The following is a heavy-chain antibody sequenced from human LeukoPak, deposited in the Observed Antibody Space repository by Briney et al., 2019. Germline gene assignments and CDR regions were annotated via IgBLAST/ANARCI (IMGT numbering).Heavy chain of an antibody. V-gene: IGHV1-2*02. D-gene: IGHD4-23*01. CDR2: INPNSGGT. J-gene: IGHJ5*02. CDR1: GYTLTGYY. Sequence: ASVKVSCKASGYTLTGYYMHWVRQAPGQGLKWMGWINPNSGGTNYAQKFQGRVAMTRDTSISTAYMELSRLRSDDTAVYYCARRCLATVAYNWFDPWGQGTLVTVSS. CDR3: ARRCLATVAYNWFDP.